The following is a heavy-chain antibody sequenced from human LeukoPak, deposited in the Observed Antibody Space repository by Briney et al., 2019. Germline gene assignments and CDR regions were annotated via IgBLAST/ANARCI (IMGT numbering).Heavy chain of an antibody. CDR2: IYTSGST. CDR1: GGSICSYH. Sequence: SENLSLTCTVSGGSICSYHWGWIRQPPGKGLEWIGYIYTSGSTNYNHSLKSRVTISVDTSKNQFAQKLSSVTAAGTAVYFCARERDRRGNPYGLKHLDYWGQGTRVTVSS. J-gene: IGHJ4*02. D-gene: IGHD3-10*01. V-gene: IGHV4-4*09. CDR3: ARERDRRGNPYGLKHLDY.